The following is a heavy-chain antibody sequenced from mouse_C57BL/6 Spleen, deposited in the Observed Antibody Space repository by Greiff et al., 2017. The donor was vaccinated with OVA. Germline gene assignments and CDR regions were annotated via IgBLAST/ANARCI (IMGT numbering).Heavy chain of an antibody. CDR3: ARSDYGSSYRYFDV. D-gene: IGHD1-1*01. Sequence: VQLKESGPELVKPGASVKISCKASGYSFTGYYMNWVKQSPEKSLEWIGEINPSTGGTTYNQKFKAKATLTVDKSSSTAYMQLKSLTSEDSAVYYCARSDYGSSYRYFDVWGTGTTVTVSS. V-gene: IGHV1-42*01. CDR1: GYSFTGYY. CDR2: INPSTGGT. J-gene: IGHJ1*03.